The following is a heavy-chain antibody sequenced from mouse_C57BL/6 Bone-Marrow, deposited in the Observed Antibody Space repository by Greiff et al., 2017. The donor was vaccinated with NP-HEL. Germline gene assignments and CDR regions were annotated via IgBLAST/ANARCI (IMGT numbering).Heavy chain of an antibody. CDR1: GFTFSSYG. Sequence: EVQVVESGGDLVKPGGSLKLSCAASGFTFSSYGMSWVRQTPDKRLEWVATISSGGSYTYYPDSVKGRFTISRDNAKNTLYLQMSSLKSEDTAMYYCARQDGNYVRAYWGQGTLVTVSA. CDR3: ARQDGNYVRAY. D-gene: IGHD2-1*01. CDR2: ISSGGSYT. V-gene: IGHV5-6*01. J-gene: IGHJ3*01.